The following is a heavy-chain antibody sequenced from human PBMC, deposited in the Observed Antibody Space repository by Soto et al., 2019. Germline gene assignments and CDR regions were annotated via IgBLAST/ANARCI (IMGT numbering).Heavy chain of an antibody. Sequence: EVQLVESGGGLVKPGGSLRLSCAASGFTFSSYSMNWVRQAAGKGLEWVSSISSSSSYIYYADSVKGRFTISRDNAKNSLYLQMNSLRAEDTAVYYCARDQPISSGMDVWGQGTTVTVSS. CDR1: GFTFSSYS. V-gene: IGHV3-21*01. J-gene: IGHJ6*02. CDR3: ARDQPISSGMDV. CDR2: ISSSSSYI.